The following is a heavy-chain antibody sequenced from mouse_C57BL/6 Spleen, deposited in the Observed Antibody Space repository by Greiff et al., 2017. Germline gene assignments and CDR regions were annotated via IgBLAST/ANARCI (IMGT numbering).Heavy chain of an antibody. V-gene: IGHV14-3*01. Sequence: EVQLQQSVAELVRPGASVKLSCTASGFNIKNTYMHWVKQRPEQGLEWIGRIDPANGNTKYAPKFQGKATITADTSSNTAYLQLSSLTSEDTAIYYCARSSPSSGSRGNYAMDYWGQGTSVTVSS. CDR1: GFNIKNTY. CDR2: IDPANGNT. CDR3: ARSSPSSGSRGNYAMDY. J-gene: IGHJ4*01. D-gene: IGHD1-1*01.